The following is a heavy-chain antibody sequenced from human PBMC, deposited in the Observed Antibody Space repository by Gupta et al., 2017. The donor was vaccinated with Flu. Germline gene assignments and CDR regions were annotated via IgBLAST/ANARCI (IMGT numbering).Heavy chain of an antibody. J-gene: IGHJ6*02. CDR3: GRAYYGVDV. CDR1: GYIFTTYS. Sequence: QVQLVQSGAEVKKPGASVKVSCQAFGYIFTTYSIHWVRQAPGQGLEWMGTVNPSGGRTTYAQKLQGRVTVTRDTSTSTVYMELISLTSEDTAVYYCGRAYYGVDVWGQGTTVTVSS. CDR2: VNPSGGRT. V-gene: IGHV1-46*04.